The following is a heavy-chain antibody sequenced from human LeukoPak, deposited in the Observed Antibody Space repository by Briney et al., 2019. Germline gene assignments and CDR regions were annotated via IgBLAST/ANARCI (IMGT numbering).Heavy chain of an antibody. Sequence: PGGSLRLSCAASGFTFSSYSMNWVRQAPGKGLEWVSYISSSSSTIYYADSVKGRFTISRDNAKNSLYLQMNSLRAEDTAVYYCARVTYDIWSSPTYYMDVWGKGTTVTVSS. CDR1: GFTFSSYS. J-gene: IGHJ6*03. D-gene: IGHD3-3*01. CDR2: ISSSSSTI. CDR3: ARVTYDIWSSPTYYMDV. V-gene: IGHV3-48*01.